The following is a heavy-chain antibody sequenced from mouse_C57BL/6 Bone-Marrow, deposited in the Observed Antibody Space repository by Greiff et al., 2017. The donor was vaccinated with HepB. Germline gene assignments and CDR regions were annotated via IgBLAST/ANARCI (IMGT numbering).Heavy chain of an antibody. CDR3: ARDNAYYSNYFDY. CDR1: GFTFSSYA. J-gene: IGHJ2*01. D-gene: IGHD2-5*01. Sequence: DVKLVESGGGLVKPGGSLKLSCAASGFTFSSYAMSWVRQTPEKRLEWVATISDGGSYTYYPDNVKGRFTISRDNAKNNLYLQMSHLKSEDTAMYYYARDNAYYSNYFDYWGQGTTLTVSS. V-gene: IGHV5-4*01. CDR2: ISDGGSYT.